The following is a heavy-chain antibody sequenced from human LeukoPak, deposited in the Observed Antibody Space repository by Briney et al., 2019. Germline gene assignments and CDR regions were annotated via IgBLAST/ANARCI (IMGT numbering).Heavy chain of an antibody. Sequence: SETLSLTCAVYGWSLNNHYWIWIRQPPGKGLEWIGEINHIGGTNYNPSLESRVTISIDTSKSQFFLKLSSVTAADTAVYYCARGPAAVHPWGQGTLVTASS. D-gene: IGHD6-13*01. CDR2: INHIGGT. CDR3: ARGPAAVHP. J-gene: IGHJ4*02. CDR1: GWSLNNHY. V-gene: IGHV4-34*01.